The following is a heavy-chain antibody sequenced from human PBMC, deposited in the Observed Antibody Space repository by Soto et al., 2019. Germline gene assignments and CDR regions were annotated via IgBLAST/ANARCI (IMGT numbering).Heavy chain of an antibody. CDR1: GYTFTSYY. Sequence: ASVKVSCKAYGYTFTSYYMHWAREAPGRGLEWMGIIEPSGGSRSYTENSQGRVTMTRDTSTSTVYMELSSPRSEDTAGYYGARDSGRYPDYWGQGTLVTVSS. J-gene: IGHJ4*02. V-gene: IGHV1-46*01. CDR3: ARDSGRYPDY. D-gene: IGHD3-10*01. CDR2: IEPSGGSR.